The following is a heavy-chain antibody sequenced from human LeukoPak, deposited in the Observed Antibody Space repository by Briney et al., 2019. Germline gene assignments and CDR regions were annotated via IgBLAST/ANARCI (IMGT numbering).Heavy chain of an antibody. J-gene: IGHJ6*02. V-gene: IGHV3-7*01. CDR1: GFTFSSYW. CDR2: IKQDGSEK. Sequence: GGSLRLSCAASGFTFSSYWMSWVRQAPGKGLEWLANIKQDGSEKYYVDSVKGRFTISRDNAKNSLYLQMNSLRAEDTAVYYCARDVGSGWFGYYYYGMDVWGQGTTVTVSS. CDR3: ARDVGSGWFGYYYYGMDV. D-gene: IGHD6-19*01.